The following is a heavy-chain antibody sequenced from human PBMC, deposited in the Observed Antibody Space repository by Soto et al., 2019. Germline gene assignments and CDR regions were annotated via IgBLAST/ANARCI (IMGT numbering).Heavy chain of an antibody. V-gene: IGHV1-18*01. Sequence: QVQLVQSGAEVKKPGASVKVSCKTSGFTYANYGITWVRQAPGQGLEWMGWISADHGDTNYAQKCQGRVTVTTDTSTSTAYMELRSLTSDDTAVYYCARDVSYGSERSDFWGQGTLVTVSS. D-gene: IGHD3-10*01. CDR3: ARDVSYGSERSDF. CDR2: ISADHGDT. CDR1: GFTYANYG. J-gene: IGHJ4*02.